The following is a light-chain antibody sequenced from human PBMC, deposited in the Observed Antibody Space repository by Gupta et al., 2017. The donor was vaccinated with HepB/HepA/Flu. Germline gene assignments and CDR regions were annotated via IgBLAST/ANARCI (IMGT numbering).Light chain of an antibody. Sequence: EIVLTQSPGTLSLSPGERVTLSCRASQSVSSSYLAWYQQKPGQAPRLLISGASTRATGIPDSFSGSGSGTDFTLTISRLEPEDFAVYYCQQYGSSFGTFGQGTKVEIK. J-gene: IGKJ1*01. CDR2: GAS. CDR1: QSVSSSY. CDR3: QQYGSSFGT. V-gene: IGKV3-20*01.